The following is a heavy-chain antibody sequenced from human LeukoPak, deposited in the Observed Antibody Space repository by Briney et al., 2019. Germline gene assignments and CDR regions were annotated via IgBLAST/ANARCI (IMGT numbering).Heavy chain of an antibody. CDR2: IKSKTDGGTT. D-gene: IGHD4-11*01. V-gene: IGHV3-15*01. J-gene: IGHJ4*02. CDR3: TTDLGVTTVTDKFFDY. Sequence: PGGSLRLSCAASGFTFSNAWMSWVRQAPGKGLEWVGRIKSKTDGGTTDYAAPVKGRFTISRDDSKNTLYLQMNSLKTEDTAVYYCTTDLGVTTVTDKFFDYWGQGTLVTVSS. CDR1: GFTFSNAW.